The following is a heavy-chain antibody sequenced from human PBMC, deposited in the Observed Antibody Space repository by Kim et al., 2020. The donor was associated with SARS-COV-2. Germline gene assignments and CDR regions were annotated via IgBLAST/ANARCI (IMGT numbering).Heavy chain of an antibody. J-gene: IGHJ5*02. V-gene: IGHV4-31*03. CDR3: ARFIAANTDVVVISFDP. CDR1: GGSISSGGYY. CDR2: IYYSGST. D-gene: IGHD3-22*01. Sequence: SETLSLTCTVSGGSISSGGYYWSWIRQHPGKGLEWIGYIYYSGSTYYNPSLKSRVTISVDTSKNQFSLKLSSVTAADTAVYYCARFIAANTDVVVISFDPWGQGTLVTVSS.